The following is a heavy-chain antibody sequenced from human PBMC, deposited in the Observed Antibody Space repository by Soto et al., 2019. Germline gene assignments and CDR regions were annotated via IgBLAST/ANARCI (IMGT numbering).Heavy chain of an antibody. J-gene: IGHJ4*02. CDR2: INHSGST. Sequence: QVQLQQWGAGLLKPSETLSLTCAVYGGSFSGYYWSWIRQPPGKGLEWIGEINHSGSTNYNPSLKSRVTLSVDTSKNQFSLKLSSVTAADTAVYYCARGHWELLNYFDDWGQGTLVTVSS. CDR3: ARGHWELLNYFDD. D-gene: IGHD1-26*01. V-gene: IGHV4-34*01. CDR1: GGSFSGYY.